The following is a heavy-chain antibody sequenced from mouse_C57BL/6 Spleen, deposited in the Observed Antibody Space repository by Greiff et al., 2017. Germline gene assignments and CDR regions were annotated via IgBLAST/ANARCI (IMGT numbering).Heavy chain of an antibody. D-gene: IGHD1-2*01. V-gene: IGHV14-4*01. J-gene: IGHJ2*01. CDR2: IDPENGDT. CDR3: NPLRRRWFDY. Sequence: VQLKESGAALVRPGASVKLSCTASGFNIKDDYMHWVQQRPEQGLEWIGWIDPENGDTEYASKFQGKATITADTSSTTAYLQLSSLTSEDTAVYYCNPLRRRWFDYWGQGTTLTASS. CDR1: GFNIKDDY.